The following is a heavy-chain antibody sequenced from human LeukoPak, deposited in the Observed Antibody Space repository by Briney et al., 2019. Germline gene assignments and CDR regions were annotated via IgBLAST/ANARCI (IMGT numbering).Heavy chain of an antibody. CDR3: ARGQWELLRKDY. D-gene: IGHD1-26*01. V-gene: IGHV4-4*07. J-gene: IGHJ4*02. Sequence: SETLSLTCTVSGGSISSYYWSWIRQPAGKGLEWIGRIYTSGSTNYNPSLKSRVTISVDTSKNQFSLQLSSVTAADTAVYYCARGQWELLRKDYWGQGTLVTVSS. CDR1: GGSISSYY. CDR2: IYTSGST.